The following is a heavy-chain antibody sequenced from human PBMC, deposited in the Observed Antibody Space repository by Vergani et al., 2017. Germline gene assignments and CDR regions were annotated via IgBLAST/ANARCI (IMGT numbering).Heavy chain of an antibody. D-gene: IGHD2-2*02. CDR1: GGYFSGYY. V-gene: IGHV4-34*01. Sequence: QVQLQQWGAGLLKPSETLSLTCAVYGGYFSGYYWSWIRQPPGKGLEWIGEINHSGSTNYNPSLKSRVTISVDTSKNQFSLKLSSVTAADTAVYYCARGLYLPAAIANYYYYYYMDVWGKGTTVTVSS. CDR3: ARGLYLPAAIANYYYYYYMDV. J-gene: IGHJ6*03. CDR2: INHSGST.